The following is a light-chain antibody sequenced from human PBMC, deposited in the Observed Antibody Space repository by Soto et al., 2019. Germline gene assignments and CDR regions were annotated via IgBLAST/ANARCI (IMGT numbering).Light chain of an antibody. CDR1: SNEFGNFNL. CDR2: EVS. CDR3: CSYAGSSTFYV. J-gene: IGLJ1*01. V-gene: IGLV2-23*02. Sequence: QSALTPPAPVSGSPGPSITISCPGTSNEFGNFNLVSWYQQYLGKAPKLMIYEVSKRPSGVSNRFSGSKSGNTASLTISGLQAEDEADYYCCSYAGSSTFYVFGTGTKVTVL.